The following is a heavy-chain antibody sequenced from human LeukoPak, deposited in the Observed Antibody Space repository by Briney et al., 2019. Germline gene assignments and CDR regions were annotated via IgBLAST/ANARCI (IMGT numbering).Heavy chain of an antibody. J-gene: IGHJ5*02. CDR3: ARLGLGGYRYNWFDP. CDR1: GDSFTSYW. Sequence: GESLKISCKGSGDSFTSYWIGWVRQMPGKGLEWMGIIYPGDSDTRYSPSFQGQVTISADKSISTAYLQWSSLKASDTAMYYCARLGLGGYRYNWFDPWGQGTLVTVSS. D-gene: IGHD5-18*01. CDR2: IYPGDSDT. V-gene: IGHV5-51*01.